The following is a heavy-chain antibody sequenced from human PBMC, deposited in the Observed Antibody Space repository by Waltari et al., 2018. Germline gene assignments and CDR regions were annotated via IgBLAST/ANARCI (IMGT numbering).Heavy chain of an antibody. J-gene: IGHJ4*02. CDR1: GGSIISYY. Sequence: QVQLQESGPGLVKPSETLSLTCTVSGGSIISYYWSWIRQPPGKGLEWIGYIYYSAMSNYNPSLTSRVTTSVDTSMHQFSLTLSSVTAADTAVYYCARALWVTCYYFDYWGQGTLVTVSS. CDR3: ARALWVTCYYFDY. V-gene: IGHV4-59*01. D-gene: IGHD2-21*02. CDR2: IYYSAMS.